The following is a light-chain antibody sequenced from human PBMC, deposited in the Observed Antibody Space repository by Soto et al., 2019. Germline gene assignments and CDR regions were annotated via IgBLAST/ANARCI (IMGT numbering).Light chain of an antibody. V-gene: IGKV2-30*01. CDR3: MQATHWPIT. CDR2: KVS. CDR1: QSLVYSDGIAY. J-gene: IGKJ5*01. Sequence: DVVMNQYPLSLPVTLGQPASISCRSNQSLVYSDGIAYFSWFQQRKGRSPRSLIYKVSNRDSGVPARFRGSGSGTDFALQISSVEADDVGVYYCMQATHWPITFGQGTRLEIK.